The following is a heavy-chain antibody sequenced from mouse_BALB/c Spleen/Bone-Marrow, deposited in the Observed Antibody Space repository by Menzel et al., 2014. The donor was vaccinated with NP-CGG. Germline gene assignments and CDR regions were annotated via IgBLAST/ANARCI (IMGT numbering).Heavy chain of an antibody. CDR3: ARRTTTVVATDY. D-gene: IGHD1-1*01. CDR1: GYTFTSYW. Sequence: VKLMESGAELVKPGASVKLSCKASGYTFTSYWMHWVKQRPGQGLEWIGEINPSNGRTKYNEKFKSKATLTVDESSSTAYMQLSSLTSEDSAVYYCARRTTTVVATDYWGQGTTLTVSS. CDR2: INPSNGRT. V-gene: IGHV1S81*02. J-gene: IGHJ2*01.